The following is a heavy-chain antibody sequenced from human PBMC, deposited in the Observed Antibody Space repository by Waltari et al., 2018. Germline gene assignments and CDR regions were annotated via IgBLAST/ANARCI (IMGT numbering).Heavy chain of an antibody. V-gene: IGHV5-10-1*01. J-gene: IGHJ6*03. D-gene: IGHD1-1*01. Sequence: DVQLVQSGAEVKKPGESLRISCEGSGYDFSTYWITWVRHMPGKCLEWMGGFDPSYSYPNYSPSFRGHVTISVDRSLSTAYIQGSGLRASDTAIYYCARTSTRDFYYMDVWGKGTTVTVSS. CDR2: FDPSYSYP. CDR1: GYDFSTYW. CDR3: ARTSTRDFYYMDV.